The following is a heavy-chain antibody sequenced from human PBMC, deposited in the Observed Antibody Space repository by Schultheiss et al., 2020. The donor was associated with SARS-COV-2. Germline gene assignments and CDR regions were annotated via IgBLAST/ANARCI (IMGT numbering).Heavy chain of an antibody. CDR1: GFTFSSYA. J-gene: IGHJ6*02. CDR3: ARVGADPRRTNSYYYYGMDV. D-gene: IGHD1-14*01. V-gene: IGHV3-30-3*01. CDR2: ISYDGSNK. Sequence: GGSLRLSCAASGFTFSSYAMHWVRQAPGKGLEWVAVISYDGSNKYYADSVKGRFTISRDNSKNTLYLQMNSLRAEDTAVYYCARVGADPRRTNSYYYYGMDVWGQGTTVTVSS.